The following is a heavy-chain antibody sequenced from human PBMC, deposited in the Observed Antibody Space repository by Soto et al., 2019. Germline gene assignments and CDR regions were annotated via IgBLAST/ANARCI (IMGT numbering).Heavy chain of an antibody. CDR1: GFSLSTTGVA. CDR3: ALTIRLGTVASGVHYYYMDV. CDR2: FYWDDDK. J-gene: IGHJ6*03. Sequence: KSGPTLVNPTQTLALTCTFSGFSLSTTGVAVGWIRQPPGKALEWLALFYWDDDKRYSPSLKSRLTIMKDTSKNQVVLIMTNMDPVDTATYYCALTIRLGTVASGVHYYYMDVWGKGTTVTVSS. V-gene: IGHV2-5*02. D-gene: IGHD4-17*01.